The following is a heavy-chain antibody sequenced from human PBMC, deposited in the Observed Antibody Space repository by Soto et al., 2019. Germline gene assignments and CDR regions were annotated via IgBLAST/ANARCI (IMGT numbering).Heavy chain of an antibody. CDR2: ISNDGNNK. CDR3: AKDSYCSSTICPTGSSGGS. J-gene: IGHJ5*02. V-gene: IGHV3-30*18. Sequence: QVQLVESGGGVVQPGRSLRLSCAASGFTFSSYGMHWVRQAPGKGLEWVAVISNDGNNKYYADSVKGRFTTSRDNSKNPLSLQMTSLRGDDTAVYSCAKDSYCSSTICPTGSSGGSWGQGPLVTVSS. CDR1: GFTFSSYG. D-gene: IGHD2-2*01.